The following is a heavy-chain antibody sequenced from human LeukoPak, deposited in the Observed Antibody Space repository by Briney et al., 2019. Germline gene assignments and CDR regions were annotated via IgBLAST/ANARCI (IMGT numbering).Heavy chain of an antibody. J-gene: IGHJ5*02. CDR3: ARGADWFDP. D-gene: IGHD6-19*01. V-gene: IGHV4-39*07. Sequence: PSETLSLTCTVSGGSISSSSYYWGWIRQPPGKGLEWIGSIYYSGSANYNPSLKSRVTISVDTSKNQFSLKLSSVTAADTAVYYCARGADWFDPWGQGTLVTVSS. CDR1: GGSISSSSYY. CDR2: IYYSGSA.